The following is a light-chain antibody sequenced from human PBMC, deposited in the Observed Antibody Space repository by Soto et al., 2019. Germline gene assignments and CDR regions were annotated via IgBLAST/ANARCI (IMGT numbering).Light chain of an antibody. V-gene: IGKV3-20*01. J-gene: IGKJ4*01. CDR3: QQYDRSPL. CDR2: GAS. CDR1: QSLRSSH. Sequence: ETVVTQSPGTLSLSPGERASLSCRASQSLRSSHVAWYQQRPGQAPRLLIYGASTRATGISDRFSGSGSGTDFTLTISRLEPEDSAVYYCQQYDRSPLFGGGTKVEI.